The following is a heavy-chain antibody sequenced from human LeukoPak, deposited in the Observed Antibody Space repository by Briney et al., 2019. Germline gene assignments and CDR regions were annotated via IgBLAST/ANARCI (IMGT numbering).Heavy chain of an antibody. V-gene: IGHV3-33*06. D-gene: IGHD4-11*01. CDR1: GFTFNSYG. J-gene: IGHJ4*02. Sequence: GGSLRLSCAASGFTFNSYGMHWVRQAPGKGLEWVSLIWFDGSNKFYGDSVKGRFTISRDNSKNTVYLQMDNLRAEDTAMYFCAKKVDYKNYDYWGQGALVIVSS. CDR2: IWFDGSNK. CDR3: AKKVDYKNYDY.